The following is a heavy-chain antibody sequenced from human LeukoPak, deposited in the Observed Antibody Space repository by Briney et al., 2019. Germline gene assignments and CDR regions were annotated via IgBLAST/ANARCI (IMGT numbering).Heavy chain of an antibody. CDR1: GYTFTSYD. CDR3: ARGRRKLLFNRNYYFDY. V-gene: IGHV1-8*01. CDR2: MNPNSGNT. J-gene: IGHJ4*02. D-gene: IGHD3-10*01. Sequence: GSVKVSCKASGYTFTSYDINWVRQATGQGLEWTGWMNPNSGNTGYAQKFQGRVTMTRNTSISTAYMELSSLRSEDTAVYYCARGRRKLLFNRNYYFDYWGQGTLVTVSS.